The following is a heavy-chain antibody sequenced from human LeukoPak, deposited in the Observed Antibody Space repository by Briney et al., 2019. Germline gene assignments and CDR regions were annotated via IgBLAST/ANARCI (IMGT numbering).Heavy chain of an antibody. V-gene: IGHV3-11*04. CDR2: IRSSGSTI. CDR3: ARDTLLDI. D-gene: IGHD2-21*01. J-gene: IGHJ3*02. CDR1: GGSISSYY. Sequence: LSLTCTVSGGSISSYYWSWIRQPPGKGLEWVSYIRSSGSTIYYADSVKGRFTISRDNAKNSLYLQMNSLRAEDTAVYYCARDTLLDIWGQGTMVTVSS.